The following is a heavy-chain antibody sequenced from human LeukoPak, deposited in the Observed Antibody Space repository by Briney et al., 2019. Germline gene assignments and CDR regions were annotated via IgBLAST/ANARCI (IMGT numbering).Heavy chain of an antibody. CDR3: TKSDGYGLIRI. CDR2: TYYTGNT. J-gene: IGHJ3*02. V-gene: IGHV4-39*07. CDR1: GDSIIGYY. Sequence: TSETLSLTCSVSGDSIIGYYWGWIRQPPGKGLEWIGNTYYTGNTYYNSSLKSRVTISLDTSKNQFSLKVISMTAADTAAYYCTKSDGYGLIRICGRGTMVTVSS. D-gene: IGHD3-10*01.